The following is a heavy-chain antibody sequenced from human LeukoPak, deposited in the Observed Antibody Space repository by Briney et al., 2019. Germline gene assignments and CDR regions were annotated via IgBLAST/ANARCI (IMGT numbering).Heavy chain of an antibody. D-gene: IGHD6-13*01. CDR2: INHSGST. CDR1: GGSFGGYY. J-gene: IGHJ5*02. CDR3: ASWTGIAAAGTGWFDP. Sequence: KPSETLSLTCAVYGGSFGGYYWSWIRQPPGKGLEWIGEINHSGSTNYNPSLKSRVTISVDASKNQFSLKLSSVTAADTAVYYCASWTGIAAAGTGWFDPWGQGTLVTVSS. V-gene: IGHV4-34*01.